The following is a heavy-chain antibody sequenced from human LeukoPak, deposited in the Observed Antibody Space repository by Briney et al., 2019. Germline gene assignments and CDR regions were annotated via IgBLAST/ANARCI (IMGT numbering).Heavy chain of an antibody. J-gene: IGHJ4*02. Sequence: SGTLSLTCGVSGGSIANTNYWTWVRQPPGKGLEWIGEVNLQGSTNYNPSLMGRVAISVDTSENHISLQLTSVTAADTVVYYCAREGGPYRPLDYSGQGTLVTVSS. V-gene: IGHV4-4*02. CDR2: VNLQGST. CDR1: GGSIANTNY. CDR3: AREGGPYRPLDY.